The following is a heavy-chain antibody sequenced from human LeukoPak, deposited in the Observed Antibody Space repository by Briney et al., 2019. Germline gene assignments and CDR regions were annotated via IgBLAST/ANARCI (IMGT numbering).Heavy chain of an antibody. CDR2: IYYSGST. D-gene: IGHD3-10*01. Sequence: SETLSLTXTVSGGSISSYYWSWIRQPPGKGLEWIGYIYYSGSTNYNPSLKSRVTISVDTSKNQFSLKLSSVTAADTAVYYCARIHGSGSPWYPIDYWGQGTLVTVSS. CDR1: GGSISSYY. V-gene: IGHV4-59*01. CDR3: ARIHGSGSPWYPIDY. J-gene: IGHJ4*02.